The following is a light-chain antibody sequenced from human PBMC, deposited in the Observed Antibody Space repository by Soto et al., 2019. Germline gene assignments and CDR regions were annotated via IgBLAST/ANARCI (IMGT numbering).Light chain of an antibody. CDR1: QSVSSK. V-gene: IGKV3-15*01. CDR3: QQYNKWPPSFT. CDR2: GAS. J-gene: IGKJ3*01. Sequence: EIVMTQSPATLSVSPGERATLSCRSSQSVSSKLAWYQQKPGEAPRLLIYGASTRATGIPARLSGSESGTGFSLTLSSLQSEEFAGYCCQQYNKWPPSFTFGLGTKVDI.